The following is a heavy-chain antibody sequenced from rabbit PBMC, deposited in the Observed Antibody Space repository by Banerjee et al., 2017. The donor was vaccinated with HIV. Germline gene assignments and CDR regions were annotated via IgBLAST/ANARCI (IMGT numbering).Heavy chain of an antibody. V-gene: IGHV1S29*01. D-gene: IGHD7-1*01. CDR2: ITYRGSA. Sequence: QEQLKESGGGLVQPGGSLKLSCKASGFDFSSYAITWVRQAPGKGLEYIGYITYRGSAYYASWVNGRFTISRENTQNTLYLQLNSLTAADTATYFCASLPCDTTGGDFIEGVWPHYFVLWGPGTLVTVS. CDR1: GFDFSSYA. J-gene: IGHJ4*01. CDR3: ASLPCDTTGGDFIEGVWPHYFVL.